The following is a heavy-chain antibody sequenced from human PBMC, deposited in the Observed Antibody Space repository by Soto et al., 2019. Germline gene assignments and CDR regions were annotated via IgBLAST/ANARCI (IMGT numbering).Heavy chain of an antibody. Sequence: SETLSLTCAVSGGSISSGGYSWSWIRQPPGKGLECIGYIYHSGSTYYNPSLKSRVTISVDRSKNQFPLKLSSVTAADTAVYYCARGPPLGFWGQGTLVTVSS. V-gene: IGHV4-30-2*01. CDR3: ARGPPLGF. J-gene: IGHJ4*02. CDR1: GGSISSGGYS. CDR2: IYHSGST.